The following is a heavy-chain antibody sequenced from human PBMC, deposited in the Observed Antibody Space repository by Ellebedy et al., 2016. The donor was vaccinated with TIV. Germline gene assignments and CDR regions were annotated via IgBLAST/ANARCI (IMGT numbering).Heavy chain of an antibody. CDR3: MFKGLSARLY. D-gene: IGHD6-6*01. CDR2: LTTGGVT. CDR1: GFTFSTYA. J-gene: IGHJ1*01. Sequence: GESLKISCVVSGFTFSTYAMRWFRQAPGKGLEWVSALTTGGVTFYADSVKGRFTISRDNSKNTLFLQVNSLRAEDTAVYYCMFKGLSARLYWGQGTRVTVSS. V-gene: IGHV3-23*01.